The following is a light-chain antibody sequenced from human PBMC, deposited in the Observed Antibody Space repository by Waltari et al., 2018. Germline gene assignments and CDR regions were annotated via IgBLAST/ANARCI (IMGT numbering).Light chain of an antibody. CDR1: KSISGY. CDR2: ATS. CDR3: QQSYSTPPWT. V-gene: IGKV1-39*01. J-gene: IGKJ1*01. Sequence: DIQMTQSPSSLSASVGDSVTITCRASKSISGYLNWYQQKPGKAPRLLIYATSSLQSGVPSRFSGSGSGTDFTLTISSLQPEDFATYYCQQSYSTPPWTFGQGTKVEIK.